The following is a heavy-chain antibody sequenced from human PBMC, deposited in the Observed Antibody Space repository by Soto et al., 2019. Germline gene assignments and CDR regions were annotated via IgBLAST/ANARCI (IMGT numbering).Heavy chain of an antibody. CDR3: VRNSGSYWHCFEC. CDR2: IYPDDSDT. V-gene: IGHV5-51*01. CDR1: GSSFNNNC. D-gene: IGHD1-26*01. Sequence: SGSSFNNNCIACVGPMPGKGLEWMGVIYPDDSDTKYSPSFKGHVTISADKCVSTSFLQRSRLGTSDTSMYYWVRNSGSYWHCFECWGQGTLVTVSA. J-gene: IGHJ4*02.